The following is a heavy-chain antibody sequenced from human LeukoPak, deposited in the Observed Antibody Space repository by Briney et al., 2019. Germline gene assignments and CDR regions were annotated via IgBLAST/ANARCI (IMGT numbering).Heavy chain of an antibody. CDR2: ISAYNGNT. CDR3: ARTYCDILTGYYNVAGVAFDI. V-gene: IGHV1-18*01. CDR1: GYTFTSYG. J-gene: IGHJ3*02. D-gene: IGHD3-9*01. Sequence: RRSSVKVSCKASGYTFTSYGISWVRQAPGQGVEWMGWISAYNGNTNYAQKLQGRVTMTRDTSISTAYMELSRLRSDDTAVYYCARTYCDILTGYYNVAGVAFDIWGQGTMVTVSS.